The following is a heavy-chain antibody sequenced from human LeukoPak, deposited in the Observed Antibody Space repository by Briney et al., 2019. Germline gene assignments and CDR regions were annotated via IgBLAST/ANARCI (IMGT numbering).Heavy chain of an antibody. CDR3: ARQGAGVPFDY. J-gene: IGHJ4*02. CDR2: IHYIGST. Sequence: SETLSLTCTVSGASISSYYWSWIRQFPGKGLEWIGYIHYIGSTTYNPSLKSRVTISVDTSKNQFSLKLSSVTAADTAVYYCARQGAGVPFDYWGRGTLVTVSS. V-gene: IGHV4-59*08. D-gene: IGHD3-10*01. CDR1: GASISSYY.